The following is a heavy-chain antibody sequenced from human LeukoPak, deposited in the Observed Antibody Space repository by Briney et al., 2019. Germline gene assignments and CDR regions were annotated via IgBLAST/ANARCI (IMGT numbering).Heavy chain of an antibody. CDR2: IYYSGST. CDR1: GGSVCSGSYY. CDR3: TRDVSGYSDSSVSYNYFDS. V-gene: IGHV4-61*01. D-gene: IGHD3-22*01. Sequence: SETLSLTCSVSGGSVCSGSYYWSWIRQPPGKGLEWIGYIYYSGSTNYNPSLKSRVTISVDSSKNQFSLQMTSVTAADTAVYYCTRDVSGYSDSSVSYNYFDSWGQGTLVTVSS. J-gene: IGHJ5*01.